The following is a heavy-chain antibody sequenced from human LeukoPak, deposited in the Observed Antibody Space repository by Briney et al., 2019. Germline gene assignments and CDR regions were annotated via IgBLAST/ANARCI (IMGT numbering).Heavy chain of an antibody. J-gene: IGHJ4*02. CDR3: ARGTYGYVY. V-gene: IGHV4-61*02. CDR1: GVSISSGNYY. D-gene: IGHD5-18*01. CDR2: IYSSGST. Sequence: PSETLSLTCTVSGVSISSGNYYWNWIRQPAGAGLEWIGRIYSSGSTNYNPSLKSPVTISVDTSKNQLSLKLNSVTAADTAVYYCARGTYGYVYWGQGTLVTVSS.